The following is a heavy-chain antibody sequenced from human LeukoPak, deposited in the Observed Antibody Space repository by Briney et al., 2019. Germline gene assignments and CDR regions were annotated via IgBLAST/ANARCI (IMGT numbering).Heavy chain of an antibody. CDR3: ARDLWNFYDDSGYNSDFDS. D-gene: IGHD3-22*01. J-gene: IGHJ5*01. V-gene: IGHV1-18*01. CDR2: IGTYGGDT. CDR1: TSR. Sequence: GASVRVSCKATSRISWVRQAPGQGLEWMGWIGTYGGDTYYAQKIHGRITVTTDTSTSTVYMELRNLRSDDTAVYYCARDLWNFYDDSGYNSDFDSWGQGTLVTVSS.